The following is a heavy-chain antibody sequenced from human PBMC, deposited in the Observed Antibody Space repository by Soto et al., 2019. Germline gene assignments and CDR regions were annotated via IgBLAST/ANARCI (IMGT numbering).Heavy chain of an antibody. CDR3: ERGTFGGVIRN. J-gene: IGHJ4*02. D-gene: IGHD3-16*02. CDR2: IYYSGST. CDR1: GGSISSGGYY. Sequence: SETLSLTCTVSGGSISSGGYYWSWIRQHPGKGLEWIGYIYYSGSTYYNPSLKSRVTISVDTSKNQFSLELSSVTAADTAVYYCERGTFGGVIRNWGPGTMLTVYS. V-gene: IGHV4-31*03.